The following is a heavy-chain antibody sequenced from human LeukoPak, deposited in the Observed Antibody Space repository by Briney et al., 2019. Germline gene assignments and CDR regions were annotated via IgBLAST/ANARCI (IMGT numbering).Heavy chain of an antibody. V-gene: IGHV3-53*01. CDR1: GFTVSSNY. D-gene: IGHD1-26*01. CDR2: IYSDGST. CDR3: ARELREHGVFDI. Sequence: GGSLRLPCAASGFTVSSNYMSWVRQAPGKGLEWVSEIYSDGSTCYAAYVKGRFSIYRDNSKHTVYLQMKSLRAEDTAVYYCARELREHGVFDIWGQGTMVTVSS. J-gene: IGHJ3*02.